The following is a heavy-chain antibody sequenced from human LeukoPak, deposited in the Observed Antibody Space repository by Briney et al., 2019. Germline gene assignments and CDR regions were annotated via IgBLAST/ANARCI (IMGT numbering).Heavy chain of an antibody. D-gene: IGHD3-22*01. Sequence: GGSLRLSCAASGFTFSSYWMHWVRQAPGKGLVWVSRINGDGSITSYADSVKGRFTISRDNAKNTLYLQMNSLRAEDTAVYYCARDFRPDYYDISGVDYWGQGTLVTVSS. CDR3: ARDFRPDYYDISGVDY. J-gene: IGHJ4*02. V-gene: IGHV3-74*01. CDR2: INGDGSIT. CDR1: GFTFSSYW.